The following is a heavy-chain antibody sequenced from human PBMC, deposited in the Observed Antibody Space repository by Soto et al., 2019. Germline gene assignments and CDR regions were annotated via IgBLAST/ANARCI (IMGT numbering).Heavy chain of an antibody. Sequence: PGGSLRLSCAASGFTFSDYYMGWIRQAPGKGLEWVSYISSSGSTIYYADSVKGRFTISRDNAKNSLSLQMNSLRAEDTAVYYCETVVAIQMQYYFDYWGQGTLVTVSS. D-gene: IGHD2-21*01. CDR2: ISSSGSTI. V-gene: IGHV3-11*04. J-gene: IGHJ4*02. CDR1: GFTFSDYY. CDR3: ETVVAIQMQYYFDY.